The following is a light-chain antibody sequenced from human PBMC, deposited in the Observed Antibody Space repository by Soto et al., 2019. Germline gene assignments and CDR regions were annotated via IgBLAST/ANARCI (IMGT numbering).Light chain of an antibody. Sequence: QSVLTQSSSVSGSPGQSITISCTGTSSDVGGYNYVSWYQQHPGKAPKLMIYEVSNRPSGISNRFSGSKSGNTASLTISGLQAEDEADYYGTSYTSRRTRGVGHGTKVTVL. CDR1: SSDVGGYNY. J-gene: IGLJ1*01. V-gene: IGLV2-14*01. CDR3: TSYTSRRTRG. CDR2: EVS.